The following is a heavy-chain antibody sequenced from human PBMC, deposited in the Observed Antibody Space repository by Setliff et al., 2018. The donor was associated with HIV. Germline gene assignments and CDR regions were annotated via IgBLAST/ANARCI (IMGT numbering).Heavy chain of an antibody. D-gene: IGHD4-17*01. Sequence: CYWIHWVRQTAEKGLVWVSRISPDGSSTMYADSVKGRFTISRDNSKNTLYLQMNSLRAEDTAVYYCAKDLLFPVTTGWFDPWGQGTLVTVSS. CDR2: ISPDGSST. CDR1: CYW. V-gene: IGHV3-74*03. J-gene: IGHJ5*02. CDR3: AKDLLFPVTTGWFDP.